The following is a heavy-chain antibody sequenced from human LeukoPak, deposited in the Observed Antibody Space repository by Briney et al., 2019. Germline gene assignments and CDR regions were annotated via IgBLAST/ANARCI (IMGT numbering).Heavy chain of an antibody. CDR1: GFTFSSYG. CDR3: ARDVPSSDYYYGMDV. Sequence: GGSLRLSCAASGFTFSSYGMHWVRQAPGKGLEWVAVIWYDGSNKYYADSVKGRFTISRDNSKNTLYLQMNSLRAEDTAVYYCARDVPSSDYYYGMDVWGQGTTVTVSS. J-gene: IGHJ6*02. D-gene: IGHD2-2*01. V-gene: IGHV3-33*01. CDR2: IWYDGSNK.